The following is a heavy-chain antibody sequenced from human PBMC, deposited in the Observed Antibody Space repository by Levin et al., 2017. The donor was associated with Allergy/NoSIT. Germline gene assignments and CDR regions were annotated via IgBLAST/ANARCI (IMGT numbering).Heavy chain of an antibody. V-gene: IGHV1-18*01. Sequence: ASVKVSCKASGYTFTSYGISWVRQAPGQGLEWMGWISAYNGNTNYAQKLQGRVTMTTDTSTSTAYMELRSLRSDDTAVYYCARPAGDSGYDSMGIYYYYMDVWGKGTTVTVSS. CDR1: GYTFTSYG. CDR2: ISAYNGNT. J-gene: IGHJ6*03. CDR3: ARPAGDSGYDSMGIYYYYMDV. D-gene: IGHD5-12*01.